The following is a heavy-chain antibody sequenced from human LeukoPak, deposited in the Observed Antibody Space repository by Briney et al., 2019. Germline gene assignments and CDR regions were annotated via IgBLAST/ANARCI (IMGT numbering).Heavy chain of an antibody. J-gene: IGHJ5*02. CDR3: ATVGYSSAWYAFDP. CDR2: ISSSGITI. D-gene: IGHD6-19*01. Sequence: PGGSETLFCAASGFTFSSYEMNWVRQAPGKGLEWVSYISSSGITIYYPDSVKGRFTISRDNAKNSLYLQMNSLRAEDTAVYYCATVGYSSAWYAFDPWGKGNLHTVSS. CDR1: GFTFSSYE. V-gene: IGHV3-48*03.